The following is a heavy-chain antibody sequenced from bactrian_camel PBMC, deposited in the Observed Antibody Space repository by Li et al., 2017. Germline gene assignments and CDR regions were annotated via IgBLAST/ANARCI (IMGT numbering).Heavy chain of an antibody. CDR2: ITTTGRT. J-gene: IGHJ4*01. Sequence: HVQLVESGGGSVQAGGSLRLSCVASGYTGSTYSRDCMGWFRQAPGKEREGVAAITTTGRTTYADSVKGRFTISKDNAKNTLYLQMNSLKPEDTAMYYCAALYVGTALSCYTSLHPSGYNYWGQGTQVTVS. CDR3: AALYVGTALSCYTSLHPSGYNY. CDR1: GYTGSTYSRDC. D-gene: IGHD2*01. V-gene: IGHV3S53*01.